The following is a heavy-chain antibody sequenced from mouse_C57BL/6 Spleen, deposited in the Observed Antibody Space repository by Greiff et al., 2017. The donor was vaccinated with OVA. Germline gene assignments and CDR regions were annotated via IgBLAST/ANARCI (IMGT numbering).Heavy chain of an antibody. CDR1: GYAFSSSW. D-gene: IGHD2-4*01. CDR3: ARSRDYDCFDY. J-gene: IGHJ2*01. CDR2: IYPGDGDT. V-gene: IGHV1-82*01. Sequence: QVQLQQSGPELVKPGASVKISCKASGYAFSSSWMNWVKQRPGKGLEWIGRIYPGDGDTNYNGKFKGKATLTADKSSSTAYMQRSSLTSEDSAVYFCARSRDYDCFDYWGQGTTLTVSS.